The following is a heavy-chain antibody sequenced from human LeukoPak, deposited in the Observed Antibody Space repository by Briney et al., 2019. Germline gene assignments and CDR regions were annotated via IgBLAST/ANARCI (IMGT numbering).Heavy chain of an antibody. CDR2: ISSNGGST. V-gene: IGHV3-64*01. D-gene: IGHD6-13*01. J-gene: IGHJ4*02. CDR3: ARAEMIAAAGTWVFDY. CDR1: GFTFSSYW. Sequence: GGSLRLSCAASGFTFSSYWMSWVRQAPGKGLEYVSAISSNGGSTYYANSVKGRFTISRDNSKNTLYLQMGSLRAEDMAVYYCARAEMIAAAGTWVFDYWGQGTLVTVSS.